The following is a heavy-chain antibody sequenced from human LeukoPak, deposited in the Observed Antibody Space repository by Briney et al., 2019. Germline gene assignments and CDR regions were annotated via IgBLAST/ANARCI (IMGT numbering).Heavy chain of an antibody. CDR3: ARDLGSSWFEPLDY. J-gene: IGHJ4*02. Sequence: GTECLIGAVSGGSISSSASWSWVRQPPGKGLEWIGEVYHSGSTNYNSFLKSRVPISVDKSKNQFSLKLTSATAADTAVYYCARDLGSSWFEPLDYWGQGIRGHRL. V-gene: IGHV4-4*02. CDR1: GGSISSSAS. D-gene: IGHD6-13*01. CDR2: VYHSGST.